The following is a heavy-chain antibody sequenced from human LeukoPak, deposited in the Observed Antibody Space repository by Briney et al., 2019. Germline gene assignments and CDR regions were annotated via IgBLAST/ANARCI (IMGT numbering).Heavy chain of an antibody. Sequence: GGSLRLSCAASGFTFSSYAMSWVRQAPGKGLEWVSAISGSGGSTYYADPVKGRFTISRDNSKNTLYLQMNSLRAEDTAVYYCAKDQGYGDYSNNWGQGTLVTVSS. CDR1: GFTFSSYA. D-gene: IGHD4-17*01. CDR3: AKDQGYGDYSNN. J-gene: IGHJ4*02. CDR2: ISGSGGST. V-gene: IGHV3-23*01.